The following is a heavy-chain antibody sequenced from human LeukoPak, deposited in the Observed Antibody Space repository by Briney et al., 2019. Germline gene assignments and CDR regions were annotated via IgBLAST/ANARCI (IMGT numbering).Heavy chain of an antibody. D-gene: IGHD6-13*01. CDR3: AKDGSNRDIWFDP. V-gene: IGHV3-30*02. CDR2: IRSDGGLD. Sequence: FIRSDGGLDYYSDSVKGRFSISRDNSKNTLYLQMNSLRSEDTAVYYCAKDGSNRDIWFDPWGQGTLVTVSS. J-gene: IGHJ5*02.